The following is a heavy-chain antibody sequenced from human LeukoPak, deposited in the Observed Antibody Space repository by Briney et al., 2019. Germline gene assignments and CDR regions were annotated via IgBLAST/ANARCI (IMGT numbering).Heavy chain of an antibody. J-gene: IGHJ3*02. Sequence: PGGSLRLSCVASGFTFSSYEMNWVRQAPGKGLEWVSYISSSGSTIYYADSVKGRFTISRQNAKNSLFLQMNSLRAEDTAVYYCARHRSGGSQDDAFDIWGQGTMVTVSS. CDR1: GFTFSSYE. V-gene: IGHV3-48*03. CDR3: ARHRSGGSQDDAFDI. D-gene: IGHD2-15*01. CDR2: ISSSGSTI.